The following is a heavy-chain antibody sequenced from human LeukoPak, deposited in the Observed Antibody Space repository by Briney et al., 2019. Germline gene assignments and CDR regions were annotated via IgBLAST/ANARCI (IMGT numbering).Heavy chain of an antibody. CDR3: ARERDWGDFDY. Sequence: SETLSLTCTISGGSVSSGTYYWSWIRQPPGKELEWIGYISYIGNTNYNPSLKSRVTISKDTSKNQFSLKLSSVTAADTAVYHCARERDWGDFDYWGQGVLVTVAT. CDR2: ISYIGNT. V-gene: IGHV4-61*01. J-gene: IGHJ4*02. D-gene: IGHD2-21*02. CDR1: GGSVSSGTYY.